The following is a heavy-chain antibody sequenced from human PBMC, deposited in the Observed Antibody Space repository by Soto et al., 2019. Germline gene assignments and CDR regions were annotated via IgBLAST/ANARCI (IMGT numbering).Heavy chain of an antibody. J-gene: IGHJ1*01. CDR2: ISGSGGST. CDR3: AKDSRRGYCSGGSCYTGEAEYFQH. Sequence: EVQLLESGGGLVQPGGSLRLSCAASGFTFSSYAMSWVRQAPGKGLEWVSAISGSGGSTYYADSVKGRFTISRDNSKNTLYLQMNSLRAEDTAVYYCAKDSRRGYCSGGSCYTGEAEYFQHWGQGTLVTVSS. D-gene: IGHD2-15*01. CDR1: GFTFSSYA. V-gene: IGHV3-23*01.